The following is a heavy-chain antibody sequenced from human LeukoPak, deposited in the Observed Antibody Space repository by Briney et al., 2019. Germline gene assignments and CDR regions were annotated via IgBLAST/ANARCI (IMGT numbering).Heavy chain of an antibody. Sequence: PSETLSLTCAVYGGSFSGYYWSWIRQPPGKGLEWIGEINHSGSTNYNPSLKSRVTISVDTSKNQFSLKLSSVTAADTAVYYCARASPSSGWYRKVTDAFDIWGQGTMVTVSS. CDR1: GGSFSGYY. CDR3: ARASPSSGWYRKVTDAFDI. V-gene: IGHV4-34*01. D-gene: IGHD6-19*01. J-gene: IGHJ3*02. CDR2: INHSGST.